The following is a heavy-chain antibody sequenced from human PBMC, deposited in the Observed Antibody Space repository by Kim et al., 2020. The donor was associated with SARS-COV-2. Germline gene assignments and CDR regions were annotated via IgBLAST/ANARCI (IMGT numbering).Heavy chain of an antibody. CDR3: ARVLCPATSCYEGYISSFGSSRLTDV. Sequence: GGSLRLSCAASGFTFTYYEMNWVRQAPGKGLEWLSYISSNSLTMKYADSVKGRFTVSRDNAKNSLYLQMNSLRDEDTAVYYCARVLCPATSCYEGYISSFGSSRLTDVWGQGTTVTVSS. J-gene: IGHJ6*02. V-gene: IGHV3-48*03. D-gene: IGHD2-2*01. CDR1: GFTFTYYE. CDR2: ISSNSLTM.